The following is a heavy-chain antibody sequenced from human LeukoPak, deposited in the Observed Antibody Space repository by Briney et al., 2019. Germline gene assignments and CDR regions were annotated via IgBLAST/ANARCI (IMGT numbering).Heavy chain of an antibody. V-gene: IGHV4-34*01. CDR2: INHSGGT. J-gene: IGHJ4*02. Sequence: SETLSLTCVVYGGSFSGYYWSWIRQPPGKGLEWIGEINHSGGTNYNPSLKSRVTISVDTSKNQFSLKLSSVTAADTAVYYCARGRGRCSSTSCYSGDYWGQGTLVTVSS. CDR1: GGSFSGYY. CDR3: ARGRGRCSSTSCYSGDY. D-gene: IGHD2-2*01.